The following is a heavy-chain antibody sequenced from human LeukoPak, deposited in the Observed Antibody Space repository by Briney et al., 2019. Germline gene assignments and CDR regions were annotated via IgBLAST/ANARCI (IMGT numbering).Heavy chain of an antibody. CDR3: ARDTVNGPFVISLDL. V-gene: IGHV3-48*03. CDR2: INSADNVE. Sequence: QHGESLKISCAASGFSLRSSEMNWVRQAPGKGPEWVSHINSADNVEYYTDSVRGRFTMSRDNAKDLLYLQMNSLRDEDTAVYYCARDTVNGPFVISLDLWGQGVLVTVSS. J-gene: IGHJ5*02. CDR1: GFSLRSSE. D-gene: IGHD2-8*01.